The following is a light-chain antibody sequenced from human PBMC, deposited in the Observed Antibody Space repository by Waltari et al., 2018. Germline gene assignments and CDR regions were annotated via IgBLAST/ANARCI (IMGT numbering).Light chain of an antibody. V-gene: IGKV2-28*01. J-gene: IGKJ1*01. CDR3: MQARQTPWT. CDR1: QSILHSSGNTY. CDR2: KIT. Sequence: DIVMIPSPLSLPATSGEQASIPCSSSQSILHSSGNTYLDWDLQKPGQSPQLPNYKITNRASGVPDRFSGSGSATDFALKISRVEADDVGLYYCMQARQTPWTFGQGTRVEIK.